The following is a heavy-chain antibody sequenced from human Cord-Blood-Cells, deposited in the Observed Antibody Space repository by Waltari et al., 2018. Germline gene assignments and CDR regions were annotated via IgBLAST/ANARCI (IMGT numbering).Heavy chain of an antibody. Sequence: QVQLVQSGAEVKKPGSSVKVSCKASGGTFSSYAISWVRQAPGQGLEWMGRIIPILGIANYAKKFQGRVTITADKSTSTAYMELSSLRSEDTTVYYCARVGEYDSDAFDIWGQGTMVTVSS. CDR3: ARVGEYDSDAFDI. J-gene: IGHJ3*02. CDR1: GGTFSSYA. V-gene: IGHV1-69*09. CDR2: IIPILGIA. D-gene: IGHD3-3*01.